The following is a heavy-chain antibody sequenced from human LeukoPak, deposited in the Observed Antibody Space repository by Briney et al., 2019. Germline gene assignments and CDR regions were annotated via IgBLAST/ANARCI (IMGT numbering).Heavy chain of an antibody. V-gene: IGHV3-23*01. CDR1: GFTFSSYA. D-gene: IGHD1-26*01. Sequence: GGSLRLSCAASGFTFSSYAMSWVRQAPGKGLEWVSAISGSGGSTYYAGSVKGRFTISRDNSKNTLYLQMNSLRAEDTAVYYCAKALSEWELLNFDYWGQGTLVTVSS. CDR3: AKALSEWELLNFDY. CDR2: ISGSGGST. J-gene: IGHJ4*02.